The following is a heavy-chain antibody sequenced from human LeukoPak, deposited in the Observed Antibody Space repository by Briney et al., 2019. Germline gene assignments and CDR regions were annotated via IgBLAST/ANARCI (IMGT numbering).Heavy chain of an antibody. J-gene: IGHJ4*02. D-gene: IGHD1-14*01. V-gene: IGHV3-66*01. CDR1: GFTFSSNY. Sequence: GGSLRLSCAASGFTFSSNYMSWVRQAPGKGLEWVSVIYSGGSTYYADSVKGRFTISRDNSKNTLYLQMNSLRAEDTAVYYCARVWDGNYFDYWGQGTLVTVSS. CDR3: ARVWDGNYFDY. CDR2: IYSGGST.